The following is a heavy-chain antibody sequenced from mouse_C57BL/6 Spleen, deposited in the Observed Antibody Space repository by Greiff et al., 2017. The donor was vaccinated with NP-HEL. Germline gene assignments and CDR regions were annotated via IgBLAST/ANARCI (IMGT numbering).Heavy chain of an antibody. CDR2: INPSSGYT. J-gene: IGHJ2*01. CDR3: ARSGVYYDYDDVDY. D-gene: IGHD2-4*01. Sequence: QVQLQQSGAELARPGASVKMSCKASGYTFTSYTMHWVKQRPGQGLEWIGYINPSSGYTKYNQKFKDKATLTADKSSSTAYMQLSSLTSEDSAVYYCARSGVYYDYDDVDYWGQGTTRTVSS. V-gene: IGHV1-4*01. CDR1: GYTFTSYT.